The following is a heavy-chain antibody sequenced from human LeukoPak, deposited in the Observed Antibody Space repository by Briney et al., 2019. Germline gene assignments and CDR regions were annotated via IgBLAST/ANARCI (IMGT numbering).Heavy chain of an antibody. D-gene: IGHD3-22*01. J-gene: IGHJ3*02. CDR1: GFSFSTNS. CDR2: ISSNSATT. V-gene: IGHV3-48*04. CDR3: ARTMIVVVTLDAFDI. Sequence: GGSLRLSCAASGFSFSTNSMNWVRQVPGKGLEWISYISSNSATTYYADSVKGRFTISRDNAKNSLYLQMNSLRAEDTAVYYCARTMIVVVTLDAFDIWGQGTMVTVSS.